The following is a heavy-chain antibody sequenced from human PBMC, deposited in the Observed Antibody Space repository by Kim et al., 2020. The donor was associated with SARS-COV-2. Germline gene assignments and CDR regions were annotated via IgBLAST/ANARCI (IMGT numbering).Heavy chain of an antibody. J-gene: IGHJ3*02. Sequence: DYAVTVKSRIPINPDTAKNQFSLQLNSVTPEDTAVYYCARDHSPSDAFDIWGQGTMVTVSS. V-gene: IGHV6-1*01. CDR3: ARDHSPSDAFDI. D-gene: IGHD2-15*01.